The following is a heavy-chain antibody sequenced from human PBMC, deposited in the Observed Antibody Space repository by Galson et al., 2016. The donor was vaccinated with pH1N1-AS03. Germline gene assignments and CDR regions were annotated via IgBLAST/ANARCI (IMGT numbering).Heavy chain of an antibody. CDR1: GFTFRSYA. Sequence: LRLSCAASGFTFRSYAMAWVRQTPGKGLEWVSTISGSTGRTYYADSVAGRFTISRDNSKNTIYLQMNSLRVEDTAVYYCAKEFGDSVFDYWGQGTLVTVSS. CDR3: AKEFGDSVFDY. J-gene: IGHJ4*02. V-gene: IGHV3-23*01. CDR2: ISGSTGRT. D-gene: IGHD2-21*01.